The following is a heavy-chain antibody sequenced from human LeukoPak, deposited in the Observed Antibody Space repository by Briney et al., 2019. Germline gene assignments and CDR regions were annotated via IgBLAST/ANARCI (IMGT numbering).Heavy chain of an antibody. Sequence: PSETLSLTCTVSGGSISSSSYYWGWIRQPPGKGLEWIGSIYYGGSTYYNPSLKSRVTISVDTSKNQFSLKLSSVTAADTAVYYCARTVAAAGYDFWSGLYPLYYMDVWGKGTTVTVSS. D-gene: IGHD3-3*01. J-gene: IGHJ6*03. CDR1: GGSISSSSYY. V-gene: IGHV4-39*01. CDR3: ARTVAAAGYDFWSGLYPLYYMDV. CDR2: IYYGGST.